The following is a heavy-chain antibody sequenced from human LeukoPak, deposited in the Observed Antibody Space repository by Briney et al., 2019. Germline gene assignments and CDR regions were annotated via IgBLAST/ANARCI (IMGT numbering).Heavy chain of an antibody. CDR2: ISAYNGNT. V-gene: IGHV1-18*01. J-gene: IGHJ4*02. CDR3: ARVVYYYDSSGYLPYPDY. D-gene: IGHD3-22*01. Sequence: GASVKVSCKASGYTFTSYGISWVRQAPGQGLEWMGWISAYNGNTNYAQKLQGRVTMTTDTSTSTAYMKLRSLRSDDTAVYYCARVVYYYDSSGYLPYPDYWGQGTLVTVSS. CDR1: GYTFTSYG.